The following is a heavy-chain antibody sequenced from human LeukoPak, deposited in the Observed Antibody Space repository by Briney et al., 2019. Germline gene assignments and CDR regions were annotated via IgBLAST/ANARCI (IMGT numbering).Heavy chain of an antibody. CDR1: GFTVSSNY. CDR2: IYSGGST. Sequence: GGSLRLSCAASGFTVSSNYMSWVRQAPGKGLEWVSVIYSGGSTYYADSVKGRFTISRDNSKNTLYLQMNSLRAEGTAVYYCARDGNSYQKFDYWGQGTLVTVSS. D-gene: IGHD5-18*01. V-gene: IGHV3-53*01. CDR3: ARDGNSYQKFDY. J-gene: IGHJ4*02.